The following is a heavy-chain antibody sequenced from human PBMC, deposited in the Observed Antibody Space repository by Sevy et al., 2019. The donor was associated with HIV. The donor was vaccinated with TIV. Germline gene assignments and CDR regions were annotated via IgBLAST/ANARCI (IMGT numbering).Heavy chain of an antibody. CDR2: LKSKADGGTV. J-gene: IGHJ4*02. D-gene: IGHD1-1*01. V-gene: IGHV3-49*04. CDR1: GFTFGDYA. Sequence: GGSLRLSCTTSGFTFGDYAMNWVRQAPGKGLEWVAFLKSKADGGTVDHAPSVKGRFTISRDDSKSMAYLQMNDLTTEDTGVYYCTRWKGLQSIFDYWGQGALVTVSS. CDR3: TRWKGLQSIFDY.